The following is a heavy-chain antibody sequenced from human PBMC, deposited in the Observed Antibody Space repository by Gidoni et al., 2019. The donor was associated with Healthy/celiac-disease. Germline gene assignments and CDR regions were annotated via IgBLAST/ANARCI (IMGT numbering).Heavy chain of an antibody. CDR2: IIPIFGTA. Sequence: QVQLVQSGAEVKKPGSSVKVSCKASGGTFSSYAISWVRQAPGQGLEWMGGIIPIFGTANYTQKFQGRVTITADKSTSTAYMELSSLRSEDTAVYYCARGPWDCSSTSCYYYYYMDVWGKGTTVTVSS. CDR3: ARGPWDCSSTSCYYYYYMDV. J-gene: IGHJ6*03. V-gene: IGHV1-69*06. D-gene: IGHD2-2*01. CDR1: GGTFSSYA.